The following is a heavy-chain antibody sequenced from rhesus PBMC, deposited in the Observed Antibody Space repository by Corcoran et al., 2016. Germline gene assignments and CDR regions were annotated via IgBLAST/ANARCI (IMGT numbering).Heavy chain of an antibody. CDR3: AKHWGYILGDY. V-gene: IGHV3S5*01. D-gene: IGHD5-42*01. CDR1: GFTLSSYG. J-gene: IGHJ4*01. Sequence: EVQLVESGGGLVQPGGSLRLSCAASGFTLSSYGMRWVRPAPGQGLDWVSYIRNGGGSTYYAASVKGRFTISRDHSKTTLSLQMNSLRAEDTAVYYCAKHWGYILGDYWGQGVLVTVSS. CDR2: IRNGGGST.